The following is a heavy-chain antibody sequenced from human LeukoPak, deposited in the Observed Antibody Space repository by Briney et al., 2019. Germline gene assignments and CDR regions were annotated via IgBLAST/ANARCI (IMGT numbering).Heavy chain of an antibody. Sequence: SGTLSLTCTVSGGSISSGDYYWSWIRQPPGKGLEWIGYIYYSGSTYYNPSLKSRVTISVDTSKNQFSLKLSSVTAADTAVYYCARGMIDAYYYDSSGPIRSDAFDIWGQGTMVTVSS. V-gene: IGHV4-30-4*01. J-gene: IGHJ3*02. CDR3: ARGMIDAYYYDSSGPIRSDAFDI. CDR2: IYYSGST. D-gene: IGHD3-22*01. CDR1: GGSISSGDYY.